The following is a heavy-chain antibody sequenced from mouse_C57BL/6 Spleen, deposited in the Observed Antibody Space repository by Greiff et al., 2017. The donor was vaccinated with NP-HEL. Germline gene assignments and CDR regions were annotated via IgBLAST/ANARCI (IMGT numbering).Heavy chain of an antibody. D-gene: IGHD1-1*01. V-gene: IGHV1-54*01. CDR3: ARDGSSSWYFDV. J-gene: IGHJ1*03. CDR1: GYAFTNYL. CDR2: INPGSGGT. Sequence: QVQLKQYGAELVRPGTSVKVSCKASGYAFTNYLIEWVKQRPGQGLEWIGVINPGSGGTNYNEKFKGKATLTADKSSSTAYMQLSSLTSEDSAVYFCARDGSSSWYFDVWGTGTTVTVSS.